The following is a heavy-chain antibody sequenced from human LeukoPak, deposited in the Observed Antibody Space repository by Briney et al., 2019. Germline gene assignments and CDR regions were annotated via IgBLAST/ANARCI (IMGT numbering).Heavy chain of an antibody. J-gene: IGHJ4*02. V-gene: IGHV3-30-3*01. D-gene: IGHD3-9*01. Sequence: LTGGSLRLSCAASGFTFSSYAMHWVRQAPGKGLEWVAVISYDGSNKYYADSVKGRFTISRDNSKNTLYLQMNSLRAEDTAVYYCARVHYDVLTNYYFDYWGQGTLVTVSS. CDR1: GFTFSSYA. CDR2: ISYDGSNK. CDR3: ARVHYDVLTNYYFDY.